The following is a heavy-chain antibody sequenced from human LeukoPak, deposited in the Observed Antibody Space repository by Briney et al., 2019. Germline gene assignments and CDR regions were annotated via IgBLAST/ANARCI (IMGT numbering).Heavy chain of an antibody. V-gene: IGHV3-23*01. Sequence: PGGSLRLSCAASGLIFSSYAMSWVRQAPGKGLEWVSAISGIGGGGSTFYADSVKGRFTISRDDSKHTLYLQVDSLRAEDTAVYYCAKDTSWSMIGSEYFQHWGQGTLVTVSS. D-gene: IGHD3-22*01. CDR1: GLIFSSYA. J-gene: IGHJ1*01. CDR3: AKDTSWSMIGSEYFQH. CDR2: ISGIGGGGST.